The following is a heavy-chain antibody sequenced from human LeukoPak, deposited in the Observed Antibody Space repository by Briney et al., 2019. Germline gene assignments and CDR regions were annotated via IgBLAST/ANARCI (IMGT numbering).Heavy chain of an antibody. J-gene: IGHJ3*02. V-gene: IGHV1-18*01. D-gene: IGHD3-22*01. CDR2: ISAYNGNT. CDR1: GYTFTSYG. Sequence: ASVKVSCKASGYTFTSYGISWVRQAPRQGLEWMGWISAYNGNTNYAQKLQGRVTMTTDTSTSTAYMELRSLRSDDTAVYYCARDPYDSSGYYYPTAFDIWGQGAMVTVSS. CDR3: ARDPYDSSGYYYPTAFDI.